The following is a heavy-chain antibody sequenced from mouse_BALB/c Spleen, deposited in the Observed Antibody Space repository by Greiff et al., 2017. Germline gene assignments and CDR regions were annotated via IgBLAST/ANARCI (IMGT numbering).Heavy chain of an antibody. Sequence: QVQLQQPGAELVRPGASVKLSCKASGYTFTSYWINWVKQRPGQGLEWIGNIYPSDSYTNYNQKFKDKATLTVDKSSSTAYMQLSSPTSEDSAVYYCTRGDYYGSNYAMDYWGQGTSVTVSS. CDR2: IYPSDSYT. D-gene: IGHD1-1*01. V-gene: IGHV1-69*02. J-gene: IGHJ4*01. CDR3: TRGDYYGSNYAMDY. CDR1: GYTFTSYW.